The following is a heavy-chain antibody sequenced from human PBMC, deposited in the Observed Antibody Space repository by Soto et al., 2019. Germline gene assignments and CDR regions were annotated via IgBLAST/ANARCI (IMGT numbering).Heavy chain of an antibody. Sequence: SVKVSCKASGGTFSSYAISWVRQAPGQGPEWMGGIIPIFGTANYAQKFQGRVTITADESTSTAYMELSSLRSEDTAVYYCARGNTAMVYYGMDVWGQGTTVTVSS. CDR1: GGTFSSYA. V-gene: IGHV1-69*13. J-gene: IGHJ6*02. D-gene: IGHD5-18*01. CDR3: ARGNTAMVYYGMDV. CDR2: IIPIFGTA.